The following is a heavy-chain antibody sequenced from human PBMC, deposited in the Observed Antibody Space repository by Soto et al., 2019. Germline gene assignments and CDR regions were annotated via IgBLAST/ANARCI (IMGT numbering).Heavy chain of an antibody. Sequence: QVQLQQWGAGLLKPSETLSLTCAVYGGSFSGYYWSWIRQPPGKGLEWIGEIHHSGSTNYNPSLTSRFSISVYTSKNQFSLKLSSVTAADTALYYCARGPLRYFDWLLHVYFQHWGQGTLVTVSS. V-gene: IGHV4-34*01. CDR2: IHHSGST. CDR1: GGSFSGYY. CDR3: ARGPLRYFDWLLHVYFQH. D-gene: IGHD3-9*01. J-gene: IGHJ1*01.